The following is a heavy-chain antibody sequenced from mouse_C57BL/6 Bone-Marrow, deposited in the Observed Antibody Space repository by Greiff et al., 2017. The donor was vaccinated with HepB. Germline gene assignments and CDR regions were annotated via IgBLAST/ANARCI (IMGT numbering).Heavy chain of an antibody. D-gene: IGHD2-1*01. CDR3: ESIYSFAY. V-gene: IGHV1-55*01. Sequence: QVQLQQPGAELVKPGASVKMSCKASGYTFTSYWITWVKQRPGQGLEWIGDIYPGSGSTNYNEKFKSKTTLPVDTSSSPAYMPLSSLTSEDSAVYYCESIYSFAYWGQGTLVTVSA. CDR1: GYTFTSYW. CDR2: IYPGSGST. J-gene: IGHJ3*01.